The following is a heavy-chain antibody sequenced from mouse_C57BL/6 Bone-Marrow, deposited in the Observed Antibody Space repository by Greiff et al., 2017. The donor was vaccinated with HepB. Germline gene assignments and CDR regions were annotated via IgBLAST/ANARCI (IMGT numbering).Heavy chain of an antibody. D-gene: IGHD1-1*01. Sequence: LEESGAELARPGASVKLSCKASGYTFTSYGISWVKQRTGQGLEWIGEIYPRSGNTYYNEKFKGKATLTADKSSSTAYMELRSLTSEDSAVYFCARLTTVVFDYWGQGTTLTVSS. J-gene: IGHJ2*01. CDR2: IYPRSGNT. CDR1: GYTFTSYG. V-gene: IGHV1-81*01. CDR3: ARLTTVVFDY.